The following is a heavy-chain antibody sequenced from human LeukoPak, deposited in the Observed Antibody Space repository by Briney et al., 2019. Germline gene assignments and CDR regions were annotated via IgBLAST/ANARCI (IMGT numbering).Heavy chain of an antibody. CDR1: GGTFSSYA. J-gene: IGHJ5*02. D-gene: IGHD6-6*01. V-gene: IGHV1-69*13. CDR2: IIPIFGTA. CDR3: ARAARLPYAEENWFDP. Sequence: SVKVSCKASGGTFSSYAISWVRQAPGQGLEWMGGIIPIFGTANYAQKFQGRVTITADESTSTAYMELSSLRSEDTAMYYCARAARLPYAEENWFDPWGQGTLVTVSS.